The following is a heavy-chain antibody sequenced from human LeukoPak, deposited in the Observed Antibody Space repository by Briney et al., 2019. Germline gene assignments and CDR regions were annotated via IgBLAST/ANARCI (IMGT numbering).Heavy chain of an antibody. Sequence: AGSLTLSCAASGFTFSSYAMHWVRQPPGKGLEYVSAISSNGGSTYYANSVKGRFTISRDNSKNTLYLQMGSLRAEDMAVYYCARGGGEIRYFDWSSDYWGQETLVTVSS. V-gene: IGHV3-64*01. J-gene: IGHJ4*02. D-gene: IGHD3-9*01. CDR3: ARGGGEIRYFDWSSDY. CDR1: GFTFSSYA. CDR2: ISSNGGST.